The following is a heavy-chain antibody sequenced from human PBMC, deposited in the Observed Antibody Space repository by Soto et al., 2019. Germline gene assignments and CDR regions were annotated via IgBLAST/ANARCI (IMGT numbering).Heavy chain of an antibody. Sequence: QVQLVQSGAEVKKPGSSVKVSCKASGGTFSNSAISWVRQAPGQGLEWMGGIIPLFPTTNYAQKFQARVTITADKSTSTAYMELSSLKSEDTAVYYCARDERDGYNRYYYYGMDVWGQGTTVTVSS. D-gene: IGHD5-12*01. CDR3: ARDERDGYNRYYYYGMDV. V-gene: IGHV1-69*06. CDR2: IIPLFPTT. J-gene: IGHJ6*02. CDR1: GGTFSNSA.